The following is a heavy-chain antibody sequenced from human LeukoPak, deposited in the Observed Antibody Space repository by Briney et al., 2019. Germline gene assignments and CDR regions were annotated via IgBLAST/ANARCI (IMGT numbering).Heavy chain of an antibody. J-gene: IGHJ4*02. V-gene: IGHV1-69*05. CDR3: ARDHDYGDYAFDY. Sequence: SVKVSCKASGGTFSSYAISWVRQAPGQGLEWMGGIIPIFGTANYAQKFQGRVTITTDESTSTAYMERSSLRSEDTAVYYCARDHDYGDYAFDYWGQGTLVTVSS. CDR2: IIPIFGTA. D-gene: IGHD4-17*01. CDR1: GGTFSSYA.